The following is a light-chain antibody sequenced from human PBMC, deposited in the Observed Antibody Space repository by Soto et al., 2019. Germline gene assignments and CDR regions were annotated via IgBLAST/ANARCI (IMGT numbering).Light chain of an antibody. V-gene: IGLV2-23*01. CDR2: EGS. CDR1: SSDVGSYNL. CDR3: CSYAGSVYV. J-gene: IGLJ1*01. Sequence: QSVLTQPASVSGSPGQSITISCTGTSSDVGSYNLVSWYQQHPGKAPKLMIYEGSKRPSGVSNRFSGSKSGNTASLTISGLQAEDEADYYCCSYAGSVYVFGTGTKVXVL.